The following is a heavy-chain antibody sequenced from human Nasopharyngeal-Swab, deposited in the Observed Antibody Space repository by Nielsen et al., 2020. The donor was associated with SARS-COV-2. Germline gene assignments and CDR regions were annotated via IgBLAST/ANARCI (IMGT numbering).Heavy chain of an antibody. J-gene: IGHJ5*02. CDR2: IYYSGST. D-gene: IGHD3-10*01. CDR1: GGSISSYY. Sequence: SETLSLTCTVSGGSISSYYWSWIRQPPGKGLEWIGYIYYSGSTNYNPSLKSRVTISVDTSKNQFSLKLSSVTAADTAVYYCARGFRRYGSGSYRENWFDPWGQGALVTVSS. V-gene: IGHV4-59*01. CDR3: ARGFRRYGSGSYRENWFDP.